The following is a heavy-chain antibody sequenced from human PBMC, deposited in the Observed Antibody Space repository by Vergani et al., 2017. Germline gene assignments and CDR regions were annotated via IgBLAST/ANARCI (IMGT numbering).Heavy chain of an antibody. CDR1: GGSFSGYY. D-gene: IGHD5-24*01. CDR2: INHSGST. V-gene: IGHV4-34*01. J-gene: IGHJ4*02. Sequence: QVQLQQWGAGLLKPSETLSLTCAVYGGSFSGYYWSWIRQPPGKGLEWIGEINHSGSTNYNPSIKSRVTISVDTSKNQFSLKLSSVTAADTAVYYCARVPRWLQLRYFDYWGQGTLVTVSS. CDR3: ARVPRWLQLRYFDY.